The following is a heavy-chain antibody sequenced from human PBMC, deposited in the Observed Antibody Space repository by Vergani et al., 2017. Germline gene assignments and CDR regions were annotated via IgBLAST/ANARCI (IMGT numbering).Heavy chain of an antibody. J-gene: IGHJ4*02. CDR3: AIFKWHDIDY. D-gene: IGHD1-20*01. Sequence: QVQLQESGPGLVKPSQTLSLTCTVSGDSMNSDDFYWSWIRQPPGKGLEWIGNIFYSGSTCYNPSLKSRLTLSVALSKNLFSLKLNSVTAADSAVYYCAIFKWHDIDYWGQGTLVTVSS. CDR1: GDSMNSDDFY. CDR2: IFYSGST. V-gene: IGHV4-30-4*01.